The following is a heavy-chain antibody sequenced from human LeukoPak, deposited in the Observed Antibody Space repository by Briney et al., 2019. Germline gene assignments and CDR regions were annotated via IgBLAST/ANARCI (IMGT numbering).Heavy chain of an antibody. CDR2: ISTYSGNT. CDR1: GYAFISRG. J-gene: IGHJ6*03. D-gene: IGHD3-3*01. CDR3: ARDLAVLGVVFTSYMDV. V-gene: IGHV1-18*01. Sequence: ASVKVSCKASGYAFISRGITWVRQAPGQGLEWMGWISTYSGNTHYAQKFQGRVTLSKDTSTTTAYLELRSLGSDDTAVYYCARDLAVLGVVFTSYMDVWGKGTPVTVSS.